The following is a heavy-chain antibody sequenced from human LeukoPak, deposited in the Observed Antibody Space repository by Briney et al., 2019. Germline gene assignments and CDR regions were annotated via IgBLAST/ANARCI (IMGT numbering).Heavy chain of an antibody. Sequence: SVKVSCKASGGTFSSYAISWVRQAPGQGLEWMGRIIPILGIANYAQKFQGRVTITADKSTSTAYMELSSLRSEDTAVYYCARDSPVEMASKLDWGQGTLVTVSS. CDR3: ARDSPVEMASKLD. J-gene: IGHJ4*02. V-gene: IGHV1-69*04. D-gene: IGHD5-24*01. CDR1: GGTFSSYA. CDR2: IIPILGIA.